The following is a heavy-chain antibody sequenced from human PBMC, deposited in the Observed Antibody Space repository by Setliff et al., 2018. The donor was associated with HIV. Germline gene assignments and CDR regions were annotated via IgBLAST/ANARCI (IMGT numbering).Heavy chain of an antibody. D-gene: IGHD3-22*01. CDR3: AVWNDSRRYYYLGGFDY. V-gene: IGHV4-39*01. J-gene: IGHJ4*02. CDR1: GASISSSSHH. Sequence: KPSETLSLTCTVSGASISSSSHHWAWIRQPPGKGLEYIGNIYYTGSTHHNPSLESRVATSVDTSKNQFSLKLRSVTAEDTAVYYCAVWNDSRRYYYLGGFDYWGQGARVTVSS. CDR2: IYYTGST.